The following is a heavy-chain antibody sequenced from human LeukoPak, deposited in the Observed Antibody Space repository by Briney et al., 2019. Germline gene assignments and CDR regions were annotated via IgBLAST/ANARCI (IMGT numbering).Heavy chain of an antibody. CDR3: ARWEASPSRGWFSP. CDR2: INPNSGGT. D-gene: IGHD3-22*01. Sequence: ASVKVSCKASGYTFTGYYMHWVRQAPGQGLEWMGWINPNSGGTNYAQKFQGRVTMTRDTSRRTAYMELNSLRFDDTAVYYCARWEASPSRGWFSPWGQGTLVTVSS. CDR1: GYTFTGYY. J-gene: IGHJ5*02. V-gene: IGHV1-2*02.